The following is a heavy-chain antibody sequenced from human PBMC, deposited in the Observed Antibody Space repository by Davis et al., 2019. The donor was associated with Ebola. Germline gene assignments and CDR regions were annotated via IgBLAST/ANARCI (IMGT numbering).Heavy chain of an antibody. D-gene: IGHD2-2*01. J-gene: IGHJ6*02. Sequence: MPSETLSLTCTVSGGSISRYYWNWIRQPAGKGLEWIGRIYDNENINYIPSLMSPVTLSVDMAKNQISLKLSSVTAADTAVYYCARERVVPATRGEGYYYYGMDVWGQGTTVTVSS. CDR2: IYDNENI. V-gene: IGHV4-4*07. CDR3: ARERVVPATRGEGYYYYGMDV. CDR1: GGSISRYY.